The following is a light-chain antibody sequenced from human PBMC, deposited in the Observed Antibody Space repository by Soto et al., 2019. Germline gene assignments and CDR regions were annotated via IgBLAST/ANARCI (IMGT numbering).Light chain of an antibody. CDR2: DAS. CDR1: HSVSSSY. V-gene: IGKV3D-20*02. CDR3: QQRGNWPPTWT. J-gene: IGKJ1*01. Sequence: IVLTHSPGTLSLSPGEIATLSCRAIHSVSSSYLAWYQQKPGQAPRLLIYDASIRATGIPARFSGSWSGTDFTLTINGLEPEDSAVYYCQQRGNWPPTWTFSQGTKVDIK.